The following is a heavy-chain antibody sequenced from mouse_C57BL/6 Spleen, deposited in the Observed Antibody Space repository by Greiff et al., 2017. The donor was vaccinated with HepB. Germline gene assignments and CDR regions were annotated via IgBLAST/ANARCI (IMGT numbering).Heavy chain of an antibody. CDR1: GYAFSSYW. V-gene: IGHV1-80*01. CDR2: IYPGDGDT. J-gene: IGHJ4*01. D-gene: IGHD1-1*01. Sequence: VQLQQSGAELVKPGASVKISCKASGYAFSSYWMNWVKQRPGKGLEWIGQIYPGDGDTNYNGKFKGKATLTADKSSSTAYMQLSSLTSEDSAVYFCARGGRFYGSSYDAMDYWGQGTSVTVSS. CDR3: ARGGRFYGSSYDAMDY.